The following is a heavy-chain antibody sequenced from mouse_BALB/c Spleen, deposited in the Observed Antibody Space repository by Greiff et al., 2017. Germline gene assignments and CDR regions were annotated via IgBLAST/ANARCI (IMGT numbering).Heavy chain of an antibody. V-gene: IGHV5-4*02. D-gene: IGHD2-4*01. CDR3: ARDFYYDYEGGY. J-gene: IGHJ3*01. CDR1: GFTFSDYY. Sequence: EVQLVESGGGLVKPGGSLKLSCAASGFTFSDYYMYWVRQTPEKRLEWVATISDGGSYTYYPDSVKGRFTISRDNAKNNLYLQMSSLKSEDTAMYYCARDFYYDYEGGYWGQGTLVTVAA. CDR2: ISDGGSYT.